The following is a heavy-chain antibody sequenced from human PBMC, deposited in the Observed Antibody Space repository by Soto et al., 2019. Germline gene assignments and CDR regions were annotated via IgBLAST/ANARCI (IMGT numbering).Heavy chain of an antibody. CDR2: ISSSSSYT. J-gene: IGHJ4*02. V-gene: IGHV3-11*06. CDR1: GFTFSDYY. CDR3: ARDHGSGTKGPIDY. D-gene: IGHD1-7*01. Sequence: QVQLVESGGGLVKPGGSLRLSCAASGFTFSDYYMSWIRQAPGKGLEWVSYISSSSSYTNYADSVKGRFTISRDNAKNSLYLQMKSLRAEDTAVYYCARDHGSGTKGPIDYWGQGTLVTVSS.